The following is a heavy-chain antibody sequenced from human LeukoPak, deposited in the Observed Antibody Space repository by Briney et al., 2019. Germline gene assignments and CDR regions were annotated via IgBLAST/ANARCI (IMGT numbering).Heavy chain of an antibody. CDR1: GGSISSGSYY. Sequence: RPSETLSLTCTVSGGSISSGSYYWSWIRQPAGKGLEWIGRIYTSGSTNYNPSLKSRVTISVDTSKNQFSLKLSSVTAADTAVYYCAREVRGYSYGYRPTELYWYIDVWGRGTLVTVSS. CDR2: IYTSGST. V-gene: IGHV4-61*02. J-gene: IGHJ2*01. D-gene: IGHD5-18*01. CDR3: AREVRGYSYGYRPTELYWYIDV.